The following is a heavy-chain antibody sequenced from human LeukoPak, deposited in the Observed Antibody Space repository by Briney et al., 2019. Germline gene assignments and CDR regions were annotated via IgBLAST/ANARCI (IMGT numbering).Heavy chain of an antibody. Sequence: ASVKVSCKASGYTFTSYGISWVRQAPGQGLAWMGWISAYNGNTNYAQKLQGRVTMTTDTSTSTAYMELRSLRSDDTAVYYCARDRPVLRFLEWLLNDAFDIWGQGTMVTVSS. V-gene: IGHV1-18*01. D-gene: IGHD3-3*01. CDR2: ISAYNGNT. CDR1: GYTFTSYG. J-gene: IGHJ3*02. CDR3: ARDRPVLRFLEWLLNDAFDI.